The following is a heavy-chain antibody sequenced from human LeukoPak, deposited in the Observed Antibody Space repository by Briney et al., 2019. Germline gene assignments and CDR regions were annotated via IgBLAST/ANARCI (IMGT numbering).Heavy chain of an antibody. J-gene: IGHJ4*02. D-gene: IGHD6-13*01. Sequence: SETLSLTCAVSGGSISSSHWWSWVRQPPGKGLEWIGEIYHSGSTNYKPSLKSRVTISVDKSKNQFSLKLSSVTAADTAVYYCARALAAAAGPAFDYWGQGTLVTVSS. CDR1: GGSISSSHW. V-gene: IGHV4-4*02. CDR3: ARALAAAAGPAFDY. CDR2: IYHSGST.